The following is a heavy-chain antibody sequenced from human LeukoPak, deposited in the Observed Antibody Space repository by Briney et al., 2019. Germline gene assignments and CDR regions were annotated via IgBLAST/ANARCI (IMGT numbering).Heavy chain of an antibody. J-gene: IGHJ4*02. CDR2: IDHIGRT. CDR1: GESFRGYY. CDR3: ARVGVDYSGNIIKYFFDY. Sequence: SETLSLTCAVYGESFRGYYWTWIRQTPGKGLEWIGEIDHIGRTTYNPSLKSRVTISVDTSKNQFSLNLSPVLAADTAVYYCARVGVDYSGNIIKYFFDYWGQGTLVTVSS. V-gene: IGHV4-34*01. D-gene: IGHD4-23*01.